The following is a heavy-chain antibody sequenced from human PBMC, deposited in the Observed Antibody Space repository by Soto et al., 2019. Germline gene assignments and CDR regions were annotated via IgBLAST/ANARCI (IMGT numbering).Heavy chain of an antibody. Sequence: QVQLQESGPGLVKPSETLSLTCTVSGGSISSYYWSWIRQPPGKGLEWIGYIYYSGSTNYNPSLKSRVTISVDTSKNQFXLKLSSVTAADTAVYXCXXXXSDYEIAFDIWGQGTMVTVSS. V-gene: IGHV4-59*01. CDR1: GGSISSYY. J-gene: IGHJ3*02. D-gene: IGHD3-22*01. CDR3: XXXXSDYEIAFDI. CDR2: IYYSGST.